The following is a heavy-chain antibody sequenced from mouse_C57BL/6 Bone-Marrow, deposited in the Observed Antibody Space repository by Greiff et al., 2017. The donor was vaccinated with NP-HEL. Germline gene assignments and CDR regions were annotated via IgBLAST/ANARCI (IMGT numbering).Heavy chain of an antibody. D-gene: IGHD1-1*01. V-gene: IGHV1-59*01. CDR2: SEPSDSYT. J-gene: IGHJ2*01. CDR1: GYTFTSYW. Sequence: QVQLQQPGAERGRPGTSVKLSCKASGYTFTSYWMHWVKQRPGQGLEWIGVSEPSDSYTNYNQKFKGKATLTVDTSSSTAYMQLSSLTSEDSAVYYCARSSRYYGSSPYYLDYWGQGTTLTVSS. CDR3: ARSSRYYGSSPYYLDY.